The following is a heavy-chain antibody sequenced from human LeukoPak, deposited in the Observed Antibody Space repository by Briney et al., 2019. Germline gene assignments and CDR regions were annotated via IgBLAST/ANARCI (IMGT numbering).Heavy chain of an antibody. CDR1: GGSISSGGYY. D-gene: IGHD4-17*01. V-gene: IGHV4-31*03. J-gene: IGHJ4*02. CDR2: IYYSGST. Sequence: SETLSLTCTVSGGSISSGGYYWSWIRQHPGKGLEWIGYIYYSGSTNYNPSLKSRVTISVDTSKNQFSLKLSSVTAADTAVYYCARDGNDYGDSRRRFDYWGQGTLVTVSS. CDR3: ARDGNDYGDSRRRFDY.